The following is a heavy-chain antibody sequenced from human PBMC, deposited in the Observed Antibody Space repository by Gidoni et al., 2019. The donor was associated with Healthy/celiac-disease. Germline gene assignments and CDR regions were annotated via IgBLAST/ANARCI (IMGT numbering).Heavy chain of an antibody. CDR2: ISYDGSNK. V-gene: IGHV3-30*18. CDR3: AKIYDSSGYHDPYYYGMDV. D-gene: IGHD3-22*01. J-gene: IGHJ6*02. CDR1: GFTFRRYG. Sequence: QVQLVESGGGGVQPGMSLRLSCAAAGFTFRRYGMPWGRQAPGKGLGWLAVISYDGSNKYYADSVKGRFTISRDNSKNTLYLQMNSLRAEDTAVYYCAKIYDSSGYHDPYYYGMDVWGQGTTVTVSS.